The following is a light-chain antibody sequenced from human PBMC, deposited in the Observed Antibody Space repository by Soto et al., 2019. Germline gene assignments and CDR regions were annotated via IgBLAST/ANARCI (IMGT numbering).Light chain of an antibody. CDR3: MQALQTPFT. CDR2: LAT. V-gene: IGKV2-28*01. Sequence: DIVMTQSPLSLPVTPGEPASISCRSSRSLLQTNGNTYLDWYLQKPGQSPQLLISLATNRASGVPDRFSGSGSATDFTLQISRVEAEDVGVYYCMQALQTPFTFGGGTKVDIK. CDR1: RSLLQTNGNTY. J-gene: IGKJ4*01.